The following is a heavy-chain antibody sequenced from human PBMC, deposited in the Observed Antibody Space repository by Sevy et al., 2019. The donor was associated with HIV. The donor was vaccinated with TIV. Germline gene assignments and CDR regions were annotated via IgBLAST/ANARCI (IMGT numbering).Heavy chain of an antibody. CDR1: GFTFSSYE. CDR3: ARDLPPSATTVPHFDY. Sequence: GGSLRLSCTASGFTFSSYEMNWVRQAPGKGLEWVSYISNSGSTIHYSDSVKGRFTISRENAKNTRYLQMNSLRADDTAVYYCARDLPPSATTVPHFDYWGRGTLVTVSS. D-gene: IGHD4-17*01. J-gene: IGHJ4*02. V-gene: IGHV3-48*03. CDR2: ISNSGSTI.